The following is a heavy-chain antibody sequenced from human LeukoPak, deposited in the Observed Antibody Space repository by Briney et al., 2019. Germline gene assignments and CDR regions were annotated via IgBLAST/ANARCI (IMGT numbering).Heavy chain of an antibody. V-gene: IGHV4-30-2*01. CDR3: ARQEGQRHH. CDR1: GGSISSGGYY. CDR2: IYHSGST. D-gene: IGHD2-2*01. J-gene: IGHJ5*02. Sequence: SETLSLTCTVSGGSISSGGYYWSWIRQPPGKGLEWIGYIYHSGSTYYNPSLKSRVTISVDRSKNQFSLKLSSVTAADTAVYYCARQEGQRHHWGQGTLVTVSS.